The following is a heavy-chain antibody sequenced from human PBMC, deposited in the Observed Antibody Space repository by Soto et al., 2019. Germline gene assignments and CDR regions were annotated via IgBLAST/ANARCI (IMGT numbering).Heavy chain of an antibody. Sequence: SGPTLVNPTQTLTLTCIFSGFSLTTSGVGVGWIRQPPGQALEWLALIDWADDKYYSTSLRTRLTISKDTSKNQVVLTMTNMDPVDTATYYCARRQPGITAGFDYWGQGTLVTISS. D-gene: IGHD6-25*01. CDR2: IDWADDK. V-gene: IGHV2-70*01. CDR1: GFSLTTSGVG. J-gene: IGHJ4*02. CDR3: ARRQPGITAGFDY.